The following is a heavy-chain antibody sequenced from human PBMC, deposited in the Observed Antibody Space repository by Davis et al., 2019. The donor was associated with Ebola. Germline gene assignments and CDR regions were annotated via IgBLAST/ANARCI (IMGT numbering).Heavy chain of an antibody. Sequence: ASVKVSCKASGYTFTSYGISWVRQAPGQRLEWMGWINAGNGNTKYSQKFQGRVTITRDTSASTAYMELSSLRSEDTAVHYCARSEAATMNDYYYYGMDVWGQGTTVTVSS. CDR1: GYTFTSYG. V-gene: IGHV1-3*01. CDR3: ARSEAATMNDYYYYGMDV. CDR2: INAGNGNT. D-gene: IGHD5-12*01. J-gene: IGHJ6*02.